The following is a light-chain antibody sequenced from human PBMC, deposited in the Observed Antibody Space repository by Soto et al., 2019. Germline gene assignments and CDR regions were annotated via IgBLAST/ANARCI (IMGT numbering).Light chain of an antibody. V-gene: IGKV1-8*01. Sequence: AIRMTQSPSSFSASTGDRVTITCRASQGISSYLAWYQQQPGKAPKLLIYAASTLQSGVASRFSGSGSGTDFPLTISCLQSEDCATYYCQQYYSYPLTFGPGTKVDI. CDR3: QQYYSYPLT. CDR1: QGISSY. J-gene: IGKJ3*01. CDR2: AAS.